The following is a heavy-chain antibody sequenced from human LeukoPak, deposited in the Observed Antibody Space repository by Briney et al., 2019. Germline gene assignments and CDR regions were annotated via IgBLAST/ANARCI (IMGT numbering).Heavy chain of an antibody. V-gene: IGHV4-31*03. Sequence: SETLSLTCTVSGGSISSGGYYWSWIRQHPGKGLEWIVYIYYSGSTYYNPSRKSRVTISINTSKNQFSLKLTSVTAADTAVYYCARHRVGDSSVYNYPFDYWGQGTLVTVSS. D-gene: IGHD3-22*01. CDR1: GGSISSGGYY. CDR3: ARHRVGDSSVYNYPFDY. CDR2: IYYSGST. J-gene: IGHJ4*02.